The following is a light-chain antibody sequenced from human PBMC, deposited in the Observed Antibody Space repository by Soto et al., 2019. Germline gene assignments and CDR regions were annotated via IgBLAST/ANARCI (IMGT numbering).Light chain of an antibody. J-gene: IGKJ1*01. CDR2: AAS. Sequence: DIQVTQSPSSLSASVGDRVTLSCQTSQRVDSYIHWYQHQSGKPPKLLIYAASTLQDGVPSRFSGGGSGTAFSLIITGLQPGDSATYYCQQTYTSVATFGQGTKVDIK. CDR3: QQTYTSVAT. CDR1: QRVDSY. V-gene: IGKV1-39*01.